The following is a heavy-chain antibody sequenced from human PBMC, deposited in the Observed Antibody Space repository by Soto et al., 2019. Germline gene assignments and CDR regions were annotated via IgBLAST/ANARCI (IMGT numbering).Heavy chain of an antibody. CDR3: AIGFTSCSGGSCPDY. Sequence: QVQLVQSGAEVKKPGASVKVSCKASGYTFTSYGINWVRQAPGQGLEWMGWISTYNCNTNYAQKFQGRVTVTTDTSTTTAYMELRSLRSDDTAISYCAIGFTSCSGGSCPDYWGQGTLVTVSS. V-gene: IGHV1-18*01. CDR2: ISTYNCNT. CDR1: GYTFTSYG. D-gene: IGHD2-15*01. J-gene: IGHJ4*02.